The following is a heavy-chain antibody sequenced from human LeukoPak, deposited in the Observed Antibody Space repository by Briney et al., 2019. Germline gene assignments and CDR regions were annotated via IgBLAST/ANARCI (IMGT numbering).Heavy chain of an antibody. D-gene: IGHD2-2*01. CDR2: IGGSAATT. CDR1: GFTFGSYA. Sequence: GGSLRLSCAASGFTFGSYAMSWVRQAPGKGLEWVSAIGGSAATTSYADSVKGRFTISRDYSKNTLYLQMDGLGAEDTAVYYCAKVTRQHCDGTSCSYGFDCWGQGTLVTVSS. J-gene: IGHJ4*02. CDR3: AKVTRQHCDGTSCSYGFDC. V-gene: IGHV3-23*01.